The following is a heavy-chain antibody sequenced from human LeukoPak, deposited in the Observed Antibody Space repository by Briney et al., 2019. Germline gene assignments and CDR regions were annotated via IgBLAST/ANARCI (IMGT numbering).Heavy chain of an antibody. CDR3: ARSQWLVPIYDY. J-gene: IGHJ4*02. V-gene: IGHV3-74*01. CDR2: INSDGSST. D-gene: IGHD6-19*01. CDR1: GFTFSSYW. Sequence: GGSLRLSCAASGFTFSSYWMHWVRQAPGKGLVWVSRINSDGSSTSYADSVKGRFIISRDNAKNTLYLQMNSLRAEDTAVYYCARSQWLVPIYDYWGQGTLVTVSS.